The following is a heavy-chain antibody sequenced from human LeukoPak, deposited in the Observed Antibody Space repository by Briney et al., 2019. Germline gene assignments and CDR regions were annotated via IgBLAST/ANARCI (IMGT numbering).Heavy chain of an antibody. Sequence: PSETLSLTCTVSGGSTSRYYWSWIRQPPGKGLEWIGYIYYSGITNYNPSLASRVTISEDTSKNQFSLKLSSVTAADTAVYYCARDGVAARPGGLGYWGQGTLVTVSS. CDR3: ARDGVAARPGGLGY. D-gene: IGHD6-6*01. CDR2: IYYSGIT. V-gene: IGHV4-59*01. CDR1: GGSTSRYY. J-gene: IGHJ4*02.